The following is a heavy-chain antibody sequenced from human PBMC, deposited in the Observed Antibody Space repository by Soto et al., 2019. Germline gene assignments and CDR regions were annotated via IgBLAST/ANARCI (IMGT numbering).Heavy chain of an antibody. CDR2: IYYSGST. J-gene: IGHJ5*02. Sequence: SETLSLTCTVSGGSIISYYWSWIRQPPGKGLEWIGSIYYSGSTYYNPSLKSRVTVSVDTSKNQFSLKLSSVTAADTAVYYCARHPSDFWFDPWGQGTLVTVSS. V-gene: IGHV4-39*01. CDR1: GGSIISYY. CDR3: ARHPSDFWFDP. D-gene: IGHD2-21*02.